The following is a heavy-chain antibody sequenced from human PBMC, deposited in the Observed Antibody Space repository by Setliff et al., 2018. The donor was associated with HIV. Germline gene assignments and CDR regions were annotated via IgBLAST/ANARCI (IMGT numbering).Heavy chain of an antibody. CDR3: AKGPWFGELFINDGFDI. V-gene: IGHV3-7*01. CDR2: IKGDGSET. CDR1: GFTFNNYW. J-gene: IGHJ3*02. D-gene: IGHD3-10*01. Sequence: PGGSLRLSCESSGFTFNNYWMSWVRQAPGKRPEWVANIKGDGSETYYVDSVKGRFTISRDNAKNSLYLQMDSLRVEDTAVYYCAKGPWFGELFINDGFDIWGQGTMVTVSS.